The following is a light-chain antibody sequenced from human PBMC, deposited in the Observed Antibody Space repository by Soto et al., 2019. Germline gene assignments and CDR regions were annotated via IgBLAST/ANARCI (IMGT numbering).Light chain of an antibody. CDR1: HDINNN. CDR3: QHYDILPVYT. J-gene: IGKJ2*01. Sequence: DIQMTQSPSSLSAYIGDRVTITCQASHDINNNLNWYQQKPGKAPKLLIHDASTLEKGVPSRFSGSGSGTDFTFTISSLQPEDIASYYCQHYDILPVYTFGQGTKLEIK. CDR2: DAS. V-gene: IGKV1-33*01.